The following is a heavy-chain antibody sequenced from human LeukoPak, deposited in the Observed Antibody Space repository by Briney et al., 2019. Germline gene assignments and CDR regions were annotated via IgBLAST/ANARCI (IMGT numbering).Heavy chain of an antibody. D-gene: IGHD4-17*01. CDR3: ARETTVTTRNAFDI. Sequence: PSQTLTLTCTVSGGSISSGDYYWSWIRQPPGKGLEWIGYIYYSGSTYYNPSLKSRVTISVDTSKNQFSLELSSVTAADTAVYYCARETTVTTRNAFDIWGQGTMVTVSS. J-gene: IGHJ3*02. V-gene: IGHV4-30-4*01. CDR2: IYYSGST. CDR1: GGSISSGDYY.